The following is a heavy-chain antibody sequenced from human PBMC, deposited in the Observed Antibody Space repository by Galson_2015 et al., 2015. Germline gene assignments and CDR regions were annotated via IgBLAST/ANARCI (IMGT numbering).Heavy chain of an antibody. D-gene: IGHD2-15*01. V-gene: IGHV1-69*13. CDR2: IIPIFGTA. J-gene: IGHJ6*02. CDR1: GGTFSSYA. Sequence: SVKVSCKASGGTFSSYAISWVRQAPGQGLEWMGGIIPIFGTANYAQKFQGRVTITADESTSTAYMELSSLRSEDTAVYYCARVCSGGSCYSGYYYYGMDVWGQGTTVTVSS. CDR3: ARVCSGGSCYSGYYYYGMDV.